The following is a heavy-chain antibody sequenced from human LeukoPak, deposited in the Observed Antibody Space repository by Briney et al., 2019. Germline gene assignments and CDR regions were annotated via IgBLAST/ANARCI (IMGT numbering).Heavy chain of an antibody. CDR3: ARGEPAFSSGWYTYYFDY. Sequence: SETLSLTCTVSGGSISSYYWSWIRQPPGKGLEWIGYIYYSGSTNYNPSLKSRVTISVDTSKNQFSLKLSSVTAADTAVYYCARGEPAFSSGWYTYYFDYRGQGTLVTVSS. CDR1: GGSISSYY. CDR2: IYYSGST. V-gene: IGHV4-59*01. D-gene: IGHD6-19*01. J-gene: IGHJ4*02.